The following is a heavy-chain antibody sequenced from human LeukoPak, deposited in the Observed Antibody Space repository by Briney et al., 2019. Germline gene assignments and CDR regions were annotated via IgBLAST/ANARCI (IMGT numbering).Heavy chain of an antibody. CDR3: ARGSTYYDILTGYSPGAFDI. D-gene: IGHD3-9*01. J-gene: IGHJ3*02. V-gene: IGHV4-30-2*01. CDR1: GGSISSYS. Sequence: PSETLSITCAVSGGSISSYSWSWIRQPPGKGLEWIGYIYHSGSTYYNPSLKSRVTISVDRSKNQFSLKLSSVTAADTAVYYCARGSTYYDILTGYSPGAFDIWGQGTMVTVSS. CDR2: IYHSGST.